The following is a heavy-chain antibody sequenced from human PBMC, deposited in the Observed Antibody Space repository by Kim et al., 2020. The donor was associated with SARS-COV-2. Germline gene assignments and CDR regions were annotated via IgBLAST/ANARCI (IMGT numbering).Heavy chain of an antibody. V-gene: IGHV1-3*01. CDR3: ARGSRGVFS. D-gene: IGHD3-10*01. J-gene: IGHJ5*02. CDR2: INGRNGDT. CDR1: GYTFSSYA. Sequence: ASVKVSCKASGYTFSSYAIHLLRQAPGQGFEWMGWINGRNGDTKYSQNFQGRVTITSDTSASTAYMELSSLRFEDTAIYYCARGSRGVFSWGQGTVVTVSS.